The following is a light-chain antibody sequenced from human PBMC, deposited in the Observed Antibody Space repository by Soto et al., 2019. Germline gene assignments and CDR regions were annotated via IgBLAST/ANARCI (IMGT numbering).Light chain of an antibody. Sequence: EIGLTQTPSTLSASPGYRVHICLRASQNVRSSLAWYQQRPGQAPRLLIYDASTRATGIPPRFSGGGSGTEFTVTISSLQSEDFAIYYCQQYDIWPPYTLGHRTKV. CDR2: DAS. CDR1: QNVRSS. CDR3: QQYDIWPPYT. J-gene: IGKJ2*01. V-gene: IGKV3-15*01.